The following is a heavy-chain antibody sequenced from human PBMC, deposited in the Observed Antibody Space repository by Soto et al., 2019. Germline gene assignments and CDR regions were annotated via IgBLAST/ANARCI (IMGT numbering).Heavy chain of an antibody. CDR2: VSGRDGST. Sequence: EVQLLESGGGLVQPGASLRLSCAASGFPFTTFDMSWARQAPGKGLEWVSVVSGRDGSTSYADSLKGRFTISKDRSKNTLYLQTNSLRAEDTALYYCAKGAWLDYWGQGTLVTVSS. CDR1: GFPFTTFD. CDR3: AKGAWLDY. J-gene: IGHJ4*02. V-gene: IGHV3-23*01.